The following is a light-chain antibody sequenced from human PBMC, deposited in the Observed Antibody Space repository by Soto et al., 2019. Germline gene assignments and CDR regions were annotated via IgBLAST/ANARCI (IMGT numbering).Light chain of an antibody. V-gene: IGKV3-11*01. Sequence: EIVRRECPATLALSPGERANLSCRASQNVANYLDWYQQKPGQAPRLLIYESSNRATGIAARFSGSGSGTEFTLTISSLQSEDFTVYYCQQYNNWPLTFGGGTKVDI. CDR3: QQYNNWPLT. J-gene: IGKJ4*01. CDR1: QNVANY. CDR2: ESS.